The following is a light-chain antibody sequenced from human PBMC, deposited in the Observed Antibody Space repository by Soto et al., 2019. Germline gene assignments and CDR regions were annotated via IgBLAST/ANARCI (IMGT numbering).Light chain of an antibody. J-gene: IGLJ2*01. V-gene: IGLV1-51*01. CDR3: GTWDGRLGGV. Sequence: QSVLTQPPSLSAAPGQKVTISCSGNSSNIGNHYVSWYQQLPGTAPKLLIYDNNKRPSGIPDRFSGSKSGTSATLGITGLQTGDEADYFCGTWDGRLGGVFGGGTQLTVL. CDR1: SSNIGNHY. CDR2: DNN.